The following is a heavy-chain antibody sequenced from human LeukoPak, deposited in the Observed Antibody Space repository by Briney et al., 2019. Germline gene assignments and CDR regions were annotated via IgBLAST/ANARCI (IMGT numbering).Heavy chain of an antibody. V-gene: IGHV3-48*01. Sequence: PGGSLRLSCAGSGFTFSSYNMNWVRQAPGKGLEWVSYISDSSSTIYYADSVKGRSTISRDNAKNSLYLQMNSLRAEDTAVYYCARNSGYCSSTSCLRWGQGTLVTVSS. D-gene: IGHD2-2*01. J-gene: IGHJ4*02. CDR2: ISDSSSTI. CDR1: GFTFSSYN. CDR3: ARNSGYCSSTSCLR.